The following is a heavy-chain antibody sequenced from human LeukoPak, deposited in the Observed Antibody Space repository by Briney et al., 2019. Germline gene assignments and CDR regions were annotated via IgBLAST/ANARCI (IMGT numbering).Heavy chain of an antibody. D-gene: IGHD2-21*02. CDR3: ARGHALTAHN. J-gene: IGHJ4*02. CDR1: GYTFTSYD. V-gene: IGHV1-8*02. Sequence: GASVKVSCRASGYTFTSYDINWVRQAPGQGPEWMGWMNPYSGNTGYAQKFQGRVTMTRDTVISTAYMELSGLRAEDSAVYYCARGHALTAHNWGQGTLVTVS. CDR2: MNPYSGNT.